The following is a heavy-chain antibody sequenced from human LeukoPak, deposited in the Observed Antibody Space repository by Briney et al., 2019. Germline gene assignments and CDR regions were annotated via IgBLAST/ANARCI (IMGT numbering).Heavy chain of an antibody. CDR2: ITWNSDST. J-gene: IGHJ4*02. CDR1: GFTSDDYA. Sequence: GGSLRLSCATSGFTSDDYAMHWVRQAPGKGLEWVSGITWNSDSTGYADSVKGRFTISRDNAKNSLYLQMNSLRAEDTALYFCAKTTLTFHYDLSGYYFDNWGQGTPVTVST. CDR3: AKTTLTFHYDLSGYYFDN. V-gene: IGHV3-9*02. D-gene: IGHD3-22*01.